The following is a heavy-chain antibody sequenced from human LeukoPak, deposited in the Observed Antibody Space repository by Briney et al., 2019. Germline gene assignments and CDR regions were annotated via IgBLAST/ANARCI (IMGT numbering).Heavy chain of an antibody. CDR1: GYTFTSYY. D-gene: IGHD2-2*01. V-gene: IGHV1-46*01. CDR2: INPSGGNT. J-gene: IGHJ4*02. CDR3: ARVPYCSSTSCSRFDFDY. Sequence: GASVKVSCKASGYTFTSYYMHWVRQAPGQGLEWMGIINPSGGNTNYAQKLQGRVTMTTDTSTSTAYMELRSLRSDDTAVYYCARVPYCSSTSCSRFDFDYWGQGTLVTVSS.